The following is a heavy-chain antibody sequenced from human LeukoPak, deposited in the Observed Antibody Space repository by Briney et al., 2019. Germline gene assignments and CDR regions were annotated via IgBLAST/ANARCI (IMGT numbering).Heavy chain of an antibody. D-gene: IGHD3-9*01. V-gene: IGHV1-69*13. CDR3: ARTYYDILTGYYTKYYYYYYMDV. J-gene: IGHJ6*03. CDR2: IIPIFGTA. Sequence: ASVKVSCKASGGTFSSYAISWVRQAPGQGLEWMGGIIPIFGTANYAQKFQGRVTITADESTSTAYMELSSLRSEDTAVYYCARTYYDILTGYYTKYYYYYYMDVWGKGTTVTISS. CDR1: GGTFSSYA.